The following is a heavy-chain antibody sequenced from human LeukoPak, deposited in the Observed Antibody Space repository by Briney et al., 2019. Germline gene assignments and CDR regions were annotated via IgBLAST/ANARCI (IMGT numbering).Heavy chain of an antibody. CDR1: GYSISNAYY. V-gene: IGHV3-11*06. J-gene: IGHJ6*03. CDR3: ARSAPTVTTYYYYMDV. D-gene: IGHD4-17*01. Sequence: LSLTCTVSGYSISNAYYWGWIRQPPGKGLEWVSSISSSSSYIYYADSVKGRFTISRDNAKNSLYLQMNSLRAEDTAVYYCARSAPTVTTYYYYMDVWGKGTTVTVSS. CDR2: ISSSSSYI.